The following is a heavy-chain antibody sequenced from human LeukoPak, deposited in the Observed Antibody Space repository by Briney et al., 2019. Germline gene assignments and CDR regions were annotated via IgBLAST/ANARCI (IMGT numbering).Heavy chain of an antibody. D-gene: IGHD3-22*01. V-gene: IGHV4-59*01. CDR1: GGSISSYY. CDR3: ARVRALSYYDSSGDLYYFQY. Sequence: SETLSLTCTVSGGSISSYYWSWLRQPPGKGLEWIGFIHYSGITDYNPFLKSRVTISVDTSKNQFSLKLSSVTAADTAVYYCARVRALSYYDSSGDLYYFQYWGQGTLVTVSS. CDR2: IHYSGIT. J-gene: IGHJ4*02.